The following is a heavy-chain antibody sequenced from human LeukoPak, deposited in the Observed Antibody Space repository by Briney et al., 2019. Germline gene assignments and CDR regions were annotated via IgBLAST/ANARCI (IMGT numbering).Heavy chain of an antibody. CDR3: AKALEEYYYGSGSYYLNDY. D-gene: IGHD3-10*01. CDR1: GFTFSSYA. CDR2: ISGSGGST. Sequence: GASLRLSCAASGFTFSSYAMSWARQAPGKGLEWVSAISGSGGSTYYADSVKGRFTISRDNSKNTLYLQMNSLRAEDTAVYYCAKALEEYYYGSGSYYLNDYWGQGTLVTVSS. J-gene: IGHJ4*02. V-gene: IGHV3-23*01.